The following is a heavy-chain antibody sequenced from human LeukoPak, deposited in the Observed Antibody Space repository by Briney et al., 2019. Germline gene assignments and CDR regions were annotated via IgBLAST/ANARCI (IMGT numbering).Heavy chain of an antibody. J-gene: IGHJ4*02. V-gene: IGHV4-39*01. D-gene: IGHD5-12*01. CDR1: GFTFSSYSMN. Sequence: PGGSLRLSCAASGFTFSSYSMNWVRQAPGKGLEWIGSIYYSGSTYYNPSLKSRVTISVDTSKNQFSLKLSSVTVADTAVYYCARHFRWYGGYDDSPFDYWGQGTLVTVSS. CDR3: ARHFRWYGGYDDSPFDY. CDR2: IYYSGST.